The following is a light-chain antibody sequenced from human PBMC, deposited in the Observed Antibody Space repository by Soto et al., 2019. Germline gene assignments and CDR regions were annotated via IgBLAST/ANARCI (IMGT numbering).Light chain of an antibody. CDR2: GAS. V-gene: IGKV3D-15*01. J-gene: IGKJ1*01. CDR1: QSVSTN. CDR3: RPFTNCDRT. Sequence: EIVMTQSPATLSVSPGERATLSCRASQSVSTNLVSSQQKPGQAPSLLIYGASSRATGNPDRFSCSGSATEFTFPLSSILFEYSAFYYCRPFTNCDRTFGHETKLGI.